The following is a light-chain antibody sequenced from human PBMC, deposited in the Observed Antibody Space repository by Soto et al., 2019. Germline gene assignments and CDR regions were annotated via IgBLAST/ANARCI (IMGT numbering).Light chain of an antibody. V-gene: IGLV1-47*02. J-gene: IGLJ1*01. Sequence: QSVLTQPHSASGTPGQTVTISCSGSSFNIGFNYVYWYQQLPGMAPKLLIHSNDERPSGVPDRFSGSKSGTSASLAISGLRSEDEVEYYCAAWDDSLSGGVFGTGTKLTVL. CDR2: SND. CDR3: AAWDDSLSGGV. CDR1: SFNIGFNY.